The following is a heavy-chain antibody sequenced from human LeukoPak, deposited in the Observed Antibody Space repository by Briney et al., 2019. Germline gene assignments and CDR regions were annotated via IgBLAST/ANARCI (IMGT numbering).Heavy chain of an antibody. J-gene: IGHJ1*01. CDR1: GGSLSGYY. CDR2: INHSGST. D-gene: IGHD6-19*01. CDR3: ARGHSGWFAEYFQH. V-gene: IGHV4-34*01. Sequence: SETLSLTCAVYGGSLSGYYWSWIRQPPGKGLEWIGEINHSGSTNYNPSLKSRVTISVDTSKNQFSLKLSSVTAADTAVYYCARGHSGWFAEYFQHWGQGTLVTVSS.